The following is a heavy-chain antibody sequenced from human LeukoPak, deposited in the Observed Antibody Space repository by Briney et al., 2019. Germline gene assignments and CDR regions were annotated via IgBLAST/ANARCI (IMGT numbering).Heavy chain of an antibody. CDR3: ARYSSWRPNFDY. Sequence: ASVKVSCKASGYTFTSYGISWVRQAPGQGLEWMGWISAYNGNTNYAQKLQGRVTMTTDTSTSTAYVELRSLRSDDTAVYYCARYSSWRPNFDYWGQGTLVTVSS. J-gene: IGHJ4*02. CDR1: GYTFTSYG. D-gene: IGHD6-13*01. V-gene: IGHV1-18*01. CDR2: ISAYNGNT.